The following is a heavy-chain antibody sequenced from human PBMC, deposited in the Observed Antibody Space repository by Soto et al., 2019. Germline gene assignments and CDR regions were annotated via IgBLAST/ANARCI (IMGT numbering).Heavy chain of an antibody. J-gene: IGHJ4*02. CDR1: GFTFGYSA. V-gene: IGHV3-49*04. D-gene: IGHD1-7*01. Sequence: GGSLRLSCTASGFTFGYSAMSWVRQAPGKGLEWVGFIRSKGYGGTTEYAASVNGRFTISRDDSKSAVYLQMNSLTAEDTAVYYCARAQFEVELLPDFDYWGQGTLVTVSS. CDR3: ARAQFEVELLPDFDY. CDR2: IRSKGYGGTT.